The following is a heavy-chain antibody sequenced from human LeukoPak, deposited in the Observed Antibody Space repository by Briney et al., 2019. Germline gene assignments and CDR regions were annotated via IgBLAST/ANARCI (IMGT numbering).Heavy chain of an antibody. D-gene: IGHD3-3*01. CDR3: ARDQGDFWSGYYFDY. J-gene: IGHJ4*02. CDR1: GGSISSGSYY. CDR2: IYTSGST. Sequence: SETLSLTCTVSGGSISSGSYYWSWIRQPAGKGLEWIGRIYTSGSTNYNPSLKSRVTISVDTSKNQFSLKLSSVTAADTAVYYCARDQGDFWSGYYFDYWGQGTLVTVSS. V-gene: IGHV4-61*02.